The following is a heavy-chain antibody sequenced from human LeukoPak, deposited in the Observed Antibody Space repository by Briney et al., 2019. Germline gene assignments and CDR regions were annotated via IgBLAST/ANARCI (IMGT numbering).Heavy chain of an antibody. J-gene: IGHJ6*02. V-gene: IGHV4-31*03. CDR1: GGSISSGDYY. D-gene: IGHD6-19*01. Sequence: SETLSLTCTVSGGSISSGDYYWSWIRQPPGKGVERIGYIYYSGSTNYNPSLKRRVTISLDTSKNQLSLTLSSVTDADTAVYYCARDAGTAVGLGMGVWGQGTTVTVSS. CDR2: IYYSGST. CDR3: ARDAGTAVGLGMGV.